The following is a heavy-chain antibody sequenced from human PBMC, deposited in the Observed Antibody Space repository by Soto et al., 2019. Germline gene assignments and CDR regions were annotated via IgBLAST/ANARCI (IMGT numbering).Heavy chain of an antibody. CDR2: ISGSGGST. D-gene: IGHD3-22*01. CDR3: AKVYYYDSSGYFDY. V-gene: IGHV3-23*01. Sequence: GSLRLSCAASGFTFSSYAMSWVRQAPGKGLEWVSAISGSGGSTYYADSVKGRFTISRGNSKNTLYLQMNSLRAEDTAVYYCAKVYYYDSSGYFDYWGQGTLVTVSS. J-gene: IGHJ4*02. CDR1: GFTFSSYA.